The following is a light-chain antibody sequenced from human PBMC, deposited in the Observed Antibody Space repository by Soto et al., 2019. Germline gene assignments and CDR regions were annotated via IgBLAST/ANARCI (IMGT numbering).Light chain of an antibody. V-gene: IGLV2-14*01. CDR3: SSYTSSSTYV. CDR2: DVS. CDR1: SSDVGGYNY. J-gene: IGLJ1*01. Sequence: QCALTQPASVSGSPGQSITISWTGTSSDVGGYNYVSWYQQHPGKAPKVMIYDVSNRPSGVSNRFSGSKSGNTASLTISGLQAEDEADYYCSSYTSSSTYVFGTGTKVTVL.